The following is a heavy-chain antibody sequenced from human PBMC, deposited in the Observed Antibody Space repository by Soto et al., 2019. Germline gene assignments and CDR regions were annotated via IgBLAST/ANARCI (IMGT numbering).Heavy chain of an antibody. CDR1: GFTFSDYA. Sequence: QVQLVESGGGVVQPGRSLRLSCAASGFTFSDYAIHWVRQAPGKGLEWVAIISYDGTNKYYADSVKGRFTISRDNSKNTMYLQMSSLRTEDTAVYYCARASLSWGDYFDYWGQGTLVTVSS. V-gene: IGHV3-30-3*01. J-gene: IGHJ4*02. D-gene: IGHD3-16*01. CDR2: ISYDGTNK. CDR3: ARASLSWGDYFDY.